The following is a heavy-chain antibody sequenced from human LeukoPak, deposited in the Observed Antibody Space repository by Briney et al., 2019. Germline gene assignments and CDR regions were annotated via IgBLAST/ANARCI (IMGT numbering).Heavy chain of an antibody. D-gene: IGHD3-10*01. CDR3: AKSNGYGLVDI. V-gene: IGHV4-34*01. CDR1: GGSFSGYY. CDR2: INHSGST. J-gene: IGHJ3*02. Sequence: SETLSLTCAVYGGSFSGYYWSWIRQPPGKGLEWIGEINHSGSTNYNPSLKSRVTISVDTSKNQFSLRLSSVTAADTAVYYCAKSNGYGLVDIWGQGTMVTVSS.